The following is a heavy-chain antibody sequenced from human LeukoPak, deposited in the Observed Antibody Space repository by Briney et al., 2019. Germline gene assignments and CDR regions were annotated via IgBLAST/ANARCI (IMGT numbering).Heavy chain of an antibody. CDR3: ARVDRYHYYLDV. Sequence: SVKVSCKASGGTFSSYSITWVRQAPGQGLEWMGGIMPLFNTANYAQQFQGRVTITTDESTGTAYMELSSLRFEDTAMYYCARVDRYHYYLDVWGEGTTVTVSS. J-gene: IGHJ6*03. CDR1: GGTFSSYS. CDR2: IMPLFNTA. V-gene: IGHV1-69*05.